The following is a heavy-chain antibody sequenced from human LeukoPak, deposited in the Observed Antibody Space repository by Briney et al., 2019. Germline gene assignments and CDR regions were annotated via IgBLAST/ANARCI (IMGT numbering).Heavy chain of an antibody. CDR1: GCTFSSYG. Sequence: PGGSLRLSCAASGCTFSSYGMHWVRQAPGKGLEWVAFIRYDGSNKYYADSVKGRFTISRDNSKNTLYLQMNSLRAEDTAVYYCAKDQSIAVARPIDYWGQGTLVTVSS. J-gene: IGHJ4*02. CDR2: IRYDGSNK. D-gene: IGHD6-19*01. CDR3: AKDQSIAVARPIDY. V-gene: IGHV3-30*02.